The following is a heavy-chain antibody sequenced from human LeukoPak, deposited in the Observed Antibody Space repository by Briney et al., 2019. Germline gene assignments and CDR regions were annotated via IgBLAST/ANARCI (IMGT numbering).Heavy chain of an antibody. J-gene: IGHJ4*02. CDR1: GGSISSSSYY. CDR3: ARPGYYGSGSFDY. D-gene: IGHD3-10*01. CDR2: IYYSGST. V-gene: IGHV4-39*01. Sequence: SETLSLTCTVSGGSISSSSYYWGWIRQPPGKGLEWIGSIYYSGSTYYNPSLKSRVTISVDTSKNQFSLKLSSVTAADTAVYYCARPGYYGSGSFDYWGQGTLVTVSS.